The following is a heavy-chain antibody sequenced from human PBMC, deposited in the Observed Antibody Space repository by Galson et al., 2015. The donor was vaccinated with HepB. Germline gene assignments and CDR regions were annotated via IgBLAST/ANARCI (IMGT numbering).Heavy chain of an antibody. CDR2: ISYDGSNK. Sequence: SLRLSCAASGFTFSSYGMHWVRQAPGKGLEWVAVISYDGSNKYYADSVKGRFTISRDNSKNTLYLQMNSLRAENTAVYYCAKDGSPQSTSFDYWGQGTLVTVSS. CDR1: GFTFSSYG. V-gene: IGHV3-30*18. J-gene: IGHJ4*02. CDR3: AKDGSPQSTSFDY. D-gene: IGHD5/OR15-5a*01.